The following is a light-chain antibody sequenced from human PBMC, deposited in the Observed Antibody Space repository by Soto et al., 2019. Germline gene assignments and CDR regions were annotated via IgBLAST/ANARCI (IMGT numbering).Light chain of an antibody. J-gene: IGKJ3*01. CDR1: QTIIRY. CDR2: AAS. Sequence: DIPMTQSPSSLSASVGDRVTITCRASQTIIRYLNWYQQKPGRAPNLLIYAASSLQSGVPSRFSGSGSGTEFTLTISSLPPEDFATYYCQRSYSTLFTFGPGTKVEIK. V-gene: IGKV1-39*01. CDR3: QRSYSTLFT.